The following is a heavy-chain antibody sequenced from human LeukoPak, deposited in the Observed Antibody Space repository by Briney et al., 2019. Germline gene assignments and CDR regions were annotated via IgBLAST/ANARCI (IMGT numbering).Heavy chain of an antibody. CDR2: IFHSGST. CDR1: GVSLRTHY. Sequence: SQTLSPTCSLSGVSLRTHYRTWSPEPPGPRLKLFGFIFHSGSTSYNPSLKSRVTISIDTSNYQFSLHLSSVTAADTAMYYCARKMPAAGEDAFDIWGQGTMVTVSS. D-gene: IGHD6-13*01. CDR3: ARKMPAAGEDAFDI. J-gene: IGHJ3*02. V-gene: IGHV4-59*11.